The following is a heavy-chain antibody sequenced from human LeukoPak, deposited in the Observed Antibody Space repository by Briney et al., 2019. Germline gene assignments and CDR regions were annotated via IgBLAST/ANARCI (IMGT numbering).Heavy chain of an antibody. CDR1: GFTFDDYG. CDR2: ISWNGGST. CDR3: ARPPTIKVVGDAFDI. D-gene: IGHD3-22*01. J-gene: IGHJ3*02. Sequence: GGSLRLSCAASGFTFDDYGMSWVRQAPGKGLEWVPGISWNGGSTGYADSVKGRFTISRDNAKNSLYLQMNSLRAEDTALYYCARPPTIKVVGDAFDIWGQGTMVTVSS. V-gene: IGHV3-20*04.